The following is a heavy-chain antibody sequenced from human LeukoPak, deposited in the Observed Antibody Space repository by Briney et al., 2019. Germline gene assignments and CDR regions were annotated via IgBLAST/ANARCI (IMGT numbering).Heavy chain of an antibody. CDR1: GFTLSDYS. Sequence: GGSLRLSCAVSGFTLSDYSMNWVRQAPGKGLEWVSYISSSSSTIYYADSVKGRFTISRDNAKNSLYLQMNSLRAEDTAVYYCARARRQWLVVGNDYWGQGTLVTVSS. V-gene: IGHV3-48*01. J-gene: IGHJ4*02. D-gene: IGHD6-19*01. CDR3: ARARRQWLVVGNDY. CDR2: ISSSSSTI.